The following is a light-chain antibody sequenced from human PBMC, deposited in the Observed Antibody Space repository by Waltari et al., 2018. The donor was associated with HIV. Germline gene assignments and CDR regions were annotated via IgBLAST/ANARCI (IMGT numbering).Light chain of an antibody. CDR1: KLGNKY. CDR2: QDN. V-gene: IGLV3-1*01. Sequence: SFDLPQPPSVSVSPGQQASIPCSGDKLGNKYACWYQHQAGQSPVLVIYQDNKRPSGIPQRFSGSNSGNTATLTISGTQAMDEADYYCQAWDSGNVVFGGGTKLTVL. CDR3: QAWDSGNVV. J-gene: IGLJ3*02.